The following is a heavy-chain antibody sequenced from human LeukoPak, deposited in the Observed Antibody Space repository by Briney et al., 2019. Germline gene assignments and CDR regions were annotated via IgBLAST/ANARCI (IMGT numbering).Heavy chain of an antibody. CDR1: GGPFISYT. J-gene: IGHJ4*02. Sequence: ASVKVSCKASGGPFISYTMNWLRQAPGQGPEWMGGILPSLRTPNYAQKFQGRVTITTDEATNTAYMELNSLRSDDTAVYYCTRDLGQWLLQGIFFDYWGQGTLVAVSS. V-gene: IGHV1-69*05. D-gene: IGHD5-12*01. CDR3: TRDLGQWLLQGIFFDY. CDR2: ILPSLRTP.